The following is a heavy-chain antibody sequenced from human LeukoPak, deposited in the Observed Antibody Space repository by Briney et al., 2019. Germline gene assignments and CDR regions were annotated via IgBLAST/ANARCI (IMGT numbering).Heavy chain of an antibody. CDR1: GGTFSNYA. D-gene: IGHD3-9*01. CDR3: ARAGTDYDILTGYWVY. V-gene: IGHV1-69*06. CDR2: IIPIFGTA. Sequence: GASVKVSCKASGGTFSNYAISWVRQAPGQGLEWMGGIIPIFGTANYAQKFQGRVTITADKSTSTAYMELSSLRSEDTAVYYCARAGTDYDILTGYWVYWGQGTLVTVSS. J-gene: IGHJ4*02.